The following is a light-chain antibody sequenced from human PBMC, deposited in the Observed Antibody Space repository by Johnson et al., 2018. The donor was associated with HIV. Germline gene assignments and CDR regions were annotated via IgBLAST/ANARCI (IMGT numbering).Light chain of an antibody. CDR1: NSNIGNNY. Sequence: QSVLTQPPSVSAAPGQKVTISCSGTNSNIGNNYVSWYQQLPGTAPKLLIYDTDKRPSGIPDRFSGSKSGTPATLGISGLQTGDEADYYCGTWDNSLSAGVFGSGTKVTFL. CDR2: DTD. V-gene: IGLV1-51*01. J-gene: IGLJ1*01. CDR3: GTWDNSLSAGV.